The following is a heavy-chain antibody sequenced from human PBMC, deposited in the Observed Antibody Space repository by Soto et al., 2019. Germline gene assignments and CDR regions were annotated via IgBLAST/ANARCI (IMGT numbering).Heavy chain of an antibody. CDR2: ISSSSSYI. Sequence: PGGSLRLSCAASGFTFSSYSMNWVRQAPGKGLEWVSSISSSSSYIYYADSVKGRFTISRDNAKNSLYLQMNSLRAEDTAVYYCAASGERESDRSWYYYGMDVWGQGTTVTVSS. D-gene: IGHD1-26*01. CDR1: GFTFSSYS. J-gene: IGHJ6*02. CDR3: AASGERESDRSWYYYGMDV. V-gene: IGHV3-21*01.